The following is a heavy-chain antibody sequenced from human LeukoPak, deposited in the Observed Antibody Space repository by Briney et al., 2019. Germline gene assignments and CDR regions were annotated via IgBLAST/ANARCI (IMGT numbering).Heavy chain of an antibody. CDR2: IIPIFGTA. Sequence: WVKVSCKASGGTFSSYAISWVRQAPGQGLEWMGGIIPIFGTANYAQKFQGRVTITADESTSTAYMELSSLRSEDTAVYYCARVDYDSRTLDYWGQGTLVTVSS. V-gene: IGHV1-69*01. D-gene: IGHD3-22*01. CDR3: ARVDYDSRTLDY. CDR1: GGTFSSYA. J-gene: IGHJ4*02.